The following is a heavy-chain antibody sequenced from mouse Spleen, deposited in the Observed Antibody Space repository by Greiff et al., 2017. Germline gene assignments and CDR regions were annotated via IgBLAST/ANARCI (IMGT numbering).Heavy chain of an antibody. CDR3: ARRLYYGNSYLDY. D-gene: IGHD2-1*01. CDR2: INPSSGYT. V-gene: IGHV1-4*01. Sequence: VKLVESGAELARPGASVKMSCKASGYTFTSYTMHWVKQRPGQGLEWIGYINPSSGYTKYNQKFKDKATLTADKSSSTAYMQLSSLTSEDSAVYYCARRLYYGNSYLDYWGQGTTLTVSS. CDR1: GYTFTSYT. J-gene: IGHJ2*01.